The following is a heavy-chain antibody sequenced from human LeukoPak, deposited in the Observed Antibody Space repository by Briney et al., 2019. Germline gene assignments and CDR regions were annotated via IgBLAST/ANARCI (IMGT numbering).Heavy chain of an antibody. V-gene: IGHV1-8*01. J-gene: IGHJ4*02. CDR2: MNPNSGNT. D-gene: IGHD3-3*01. CDR3: ATSPGDFWSGLEV. CDR1: GYTFTSYD. Sequence: ASVKVSCKASGYTFTSYDINWVRQATGQGLEWMGWMNPNSGNTGYAQKFQGRVTMTRNTSIGTAYMELSSLTSEDTAAYYCATSPGDFWSGLEVWGQGTLVTPSS.